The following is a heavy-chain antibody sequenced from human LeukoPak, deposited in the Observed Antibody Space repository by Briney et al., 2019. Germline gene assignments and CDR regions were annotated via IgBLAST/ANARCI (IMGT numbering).Heavy chain of an antibody. V-gene: IGHV1-24*01. CDR2: FDPEKGET. Sequence: ASVKVSCKVSGYTLTELSMHWVRQAPGKGFEWMGRFDPEKGETIYAQKCQGRVTMTEDTSTDTAYMELSSLRSEDTAVYYCATEGYYDSSGYYNDYWGQGTLVTVSS. CDR1: GYTLTELS. J-gene: IGHJ4*02. D-gene: IGHD3-22*01. CDR3: ATEGYYDSSGYYNDY.